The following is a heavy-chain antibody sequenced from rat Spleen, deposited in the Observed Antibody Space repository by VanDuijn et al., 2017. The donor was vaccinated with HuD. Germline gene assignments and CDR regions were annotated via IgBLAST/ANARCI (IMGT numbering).Heavy chain of an antibody. V-gene: IGHV5-31*01. CDR2: INTGGGNT. J-gene: IGHJ2*01. CDR1: GFTFNNYW. D-gene: IGHD1-9*01. CDR3: ARRHYGYTDYFDY. Sequence: EVQLVESGGGLVQPETSLKLSCVASGFTFNNYWMTWIRQTPGKGLEWVASINTGGGNTYYRDSVKGRFTISRDNAKSTLSLQMDSLRSEDTATYYCARRHYGYTDYFDYWGQGVMVTVSS.